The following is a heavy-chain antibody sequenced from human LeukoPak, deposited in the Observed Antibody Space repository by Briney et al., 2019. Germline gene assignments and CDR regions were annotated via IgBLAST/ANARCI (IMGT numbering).Heavy chain of an antibody. CDR3: AKVTYGSGTYGAFDY. J-gene: IGHJ4*02. D-gene: IGHD3-10*01. CDR2: ISGSGDNT. V-gene: IGHV3-23*01. CDR1: GFTFNTYG. Sequence: PGGSLRLSCAASGFTFNTYGMSWVRQAPGKGLEWVSGISGSGDNTYYADSVKGRFTISRDNSKNTLYLQMNSLRAEDTAVYYCAKVTYGSGTYGAFDYWGQGTLVTVSS.